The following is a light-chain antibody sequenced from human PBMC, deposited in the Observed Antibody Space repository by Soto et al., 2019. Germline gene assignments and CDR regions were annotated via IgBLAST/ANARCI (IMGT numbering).Light chain of an antibody. Sequence: EIVLTQSPGTLSLSPGERATLSCRASQGVSSNFIAWYQQIPGQAPRLLIYATSTRATGIPGRFSGSGSGTDVTVTVNRLEPEDFAVYYCQQYVSSPLTFGGGTKVEIK. CDR3: QQYVSSPLT. J-gene: IGKJ4*01. V-gene: IGKV3-20*01. CDR2: ATS. CDR1: QGVSSNF.